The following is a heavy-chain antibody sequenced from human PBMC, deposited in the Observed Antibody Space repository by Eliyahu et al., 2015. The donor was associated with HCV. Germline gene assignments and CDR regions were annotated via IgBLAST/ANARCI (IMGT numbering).Heavy chain of an antibody. D-gene: IGHD3-10*01. CDR3: ARGNYYASGGSFDS. J-gene: IGHJ4*02. Sequence: SGGSFSSYAMNWVRQAPGQGPEWMGGIIPGFGSTNYAPSFQGRITITADESTSTAYMELSSLRSDDTAVFYCARGNYYASGGSFDSWGQGTLVTVSS. CDR2: IIPGFGST. CDR1: GGSFSSYA. V-gene: IGHV1-69*01.